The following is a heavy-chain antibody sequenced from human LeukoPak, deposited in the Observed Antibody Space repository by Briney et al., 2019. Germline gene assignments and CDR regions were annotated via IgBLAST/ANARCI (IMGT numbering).Heavy chain of an antibody. CDR3: AKAHSSGWYRYYFDY. V-gene: IGHV3-23*01. D-gene: IGHD6-19*01. Sequence: GGSLRLSCAASGFTFSSYAMSWVRQAPGKGLEWVSAISGSGGSTYYADSVKGRFTISRDNSKNTLYLQMNSLRAEDTAVYYCAKAHSSGWYRYYFDYWGQGTLVTVSS. CDR1: GFTFSSYA. CDR2: ISGSGGST. J-gene: IGHJ4*02.